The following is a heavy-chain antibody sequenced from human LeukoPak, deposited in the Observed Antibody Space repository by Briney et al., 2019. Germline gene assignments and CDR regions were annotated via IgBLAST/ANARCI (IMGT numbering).Heavy chain of an antibody. CDR3: AKGNISMNGIWDAFDI. CDR1: GFTFSTYG. CDR2: IGGGDDDR. D-gene: IGHD3-3*02. Sequence: PGGPLRLSCVASGFTFSTYGMSWVRQAPGKGLEWVSSIGGGDDDRHYAGSVKGRFTISRDNSKSTLFLQMNSLRAEDTAVYYCAKGNISMNGIWDAFDIWGQGTMITVSS. V-gene: IGHV3-23*01. J-gene: IGHJ3*02.